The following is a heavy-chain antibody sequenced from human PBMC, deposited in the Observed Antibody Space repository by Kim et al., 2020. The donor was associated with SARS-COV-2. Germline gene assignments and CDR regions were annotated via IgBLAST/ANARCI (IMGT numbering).Heavy chain of an antibody. D-gene: IGHD2-15*01. Sequence: GGSLRLSCAASGFTVSSNYMSWVRQAPGKGLEWVSVIYSGGSTYYADSVKGRFTISRDNSKNTLYLQMNSLRAEDTAVYYCVRGDRGGHTYGMDVWGQGTTVTVSS. V-gene: IGHV3-53*01. J-gene: IGHJ6*02. CDR2: IYSGGST. CDR1: GFTVSSNY. CDR3: VRGDRGGHTYGMDV.